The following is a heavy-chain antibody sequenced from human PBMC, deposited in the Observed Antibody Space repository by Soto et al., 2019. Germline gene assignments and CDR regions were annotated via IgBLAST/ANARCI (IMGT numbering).Heavy chain of an antibody. J-gene: IGHJ5*02. V-gene: IGHV1-69*01. CDR3: ARGVVVVAASQLGWFDP. CDR2: IIPMFGTA. D-gene: IGHD2-15*01. Sequence: QVQLVQSGAEVKNPGSSVKVSCKASGGTFSRDAISWVRQDPGQGLEWMGGIIPMFGTAKYVQKFQGRLTITADESTTTAYMELRSLRSDDTAVYYCARGVVVVAASQLGWFDPWGQGTLVTVSS. CDR1: GGTFSRDA.